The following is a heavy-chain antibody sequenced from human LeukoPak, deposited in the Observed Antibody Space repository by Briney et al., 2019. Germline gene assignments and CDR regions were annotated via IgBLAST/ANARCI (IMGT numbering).Heavy chain of an antibody. CDR1: GYTFTGYY. CDR3: ARDQMATSHDAFDI. D-gene: IGHD5-24*01. CDR2: INPNSGGT. V-gene: IGHV1-2*02. J-gene: IGHJ3*02. Sequence: ASVRVSCKAPGYTFTGYYMHWVRQAPGQGLEWMGWINPNSGGTNYAQKFQGRVTMTRDTSISTAYMELSRLRSDDTAVYYCARDQMATSHDAFDIWGQGTMVTVSS.